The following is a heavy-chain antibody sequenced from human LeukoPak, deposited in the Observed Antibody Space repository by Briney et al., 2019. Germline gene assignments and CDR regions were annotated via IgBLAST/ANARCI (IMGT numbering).Heavy chain of an antibody. Sequence: SETLSLTCAVYGGSFSGYYWSWIRQPPGKGLEWIGEINHSGSTNYNPSLKSRVTISVDTSKNQFSLKLSSVTAADTAVYYCAREEQEQWLVQGYWGQGTLVTVSS. J-gene: IGHJ4*02. D-gene: IGHD6-19*01. CDR2: INHSGST. CDR1: GGSFSGYY. CDR3: AREEQEQWLVQGY. V-gene: IGHV4-34*01.